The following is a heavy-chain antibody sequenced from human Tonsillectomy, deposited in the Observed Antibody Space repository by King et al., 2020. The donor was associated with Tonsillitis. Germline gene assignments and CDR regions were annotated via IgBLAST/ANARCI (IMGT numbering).Heavy chain of an antibody. J-gene: IGHJ4*02. V-gene: IGHV4-59*08. CDR3: ARITGGIQLWSPLFDY. CDR2: IYYSGST. Sequence: QLQESGPGLVKPSETLSLTCSVSGGSITSYHWSWIRQPPGKGLEWIGYIYYSGSTNYNPSLKSRVTISVDTSKDQFSLKLSSVTAADTAVYYCARITGGIQLWSPLFDYWGQGALVTVSS. CDR1: GGSITSYH. D-gene: IGHD5-18*01.